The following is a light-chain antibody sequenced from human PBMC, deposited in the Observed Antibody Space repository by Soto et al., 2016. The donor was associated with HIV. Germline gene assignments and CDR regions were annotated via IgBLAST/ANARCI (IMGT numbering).Light chain of an antibody. J-gene: IGKJ4*01. CDR3: MQALQLRSSR. V-gene: IGKV2-30*02. CDR1: QSLVHSDGNTY. CDR2: KVS. Sequence: DVVMTQSPLSLPVTLGQPASISCRSSQSLVHSDGNTYLNWFQQRPGQSPRRLIYKVSNRDSGVPDRFSGSGLVTDFTLKISRVEAEDVGVYYCMQALQLRSSRFGGGTKVEIK.